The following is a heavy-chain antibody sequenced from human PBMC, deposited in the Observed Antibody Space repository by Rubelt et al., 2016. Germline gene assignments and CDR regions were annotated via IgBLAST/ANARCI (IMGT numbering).Heavy chain of an antibody. Sequence: QVQLQESGPGLVKPSQTLSLTCSVSGGSISSGGYYWSWIRQHPGKGLEWIGYIYYSGSTYYNPSLKSRITISVDTSKNQFSLNLSSVAAADPAVYYCARVRGSIIDLWGPGLRVSVTS. CDR1: GGSISSGGYY. J-gene: IGHJ5*02. CDR2: IYYSGST. V-gene: IGHV4-31*03. CDR3: ARVRGSIIDL. D-gene: IGHD3-10*01.